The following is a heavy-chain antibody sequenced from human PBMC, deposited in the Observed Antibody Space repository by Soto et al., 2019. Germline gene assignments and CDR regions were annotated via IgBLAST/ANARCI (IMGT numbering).Heavy chain of an antibody. D-gene: IGHD6-13*01. CDR2: ISYDGSNK. Sequence: QVQLVESGGGVVQPGRSRRLSCAASGFTFSSYAMHWVRQAPGKGLEWVAVISYDGSNKYYADTVKGRFTISRDNSKNTLYLQMNSLRAEDTAVYYCARGDGLKQQLLRGDWYFDLWGRGTLVTVSS. CDR3: ARGDGLKQQLLRGDWYFDL. CDR1: GFTFSSYA. J-gene: IGHJ2*01. V-gene: IGHV3-30-3*01.